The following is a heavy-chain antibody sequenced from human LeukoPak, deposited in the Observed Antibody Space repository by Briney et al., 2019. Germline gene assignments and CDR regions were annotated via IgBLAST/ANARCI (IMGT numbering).Heavy chain of an antibody. CDR1: GFTVSSNY. Sequence: GXSLRLSCAASGFTVSSNYMSWVRQAPGKGLEWVSVIYSGGSTYYSDSVKGRFTISRDNSKNTLYLQMNSLRAEDTAVYYCARERDYYFDYWGQGTLVTVSS. V-gene: IGHV3-53*01. CDR3: ARERDYYFDY. CDR2: IYSGGST. J-gene: IGHJ4*02.